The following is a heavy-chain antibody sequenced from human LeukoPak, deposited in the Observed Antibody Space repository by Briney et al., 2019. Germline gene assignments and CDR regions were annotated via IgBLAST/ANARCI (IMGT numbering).Heavy chain of an antibody. CDR1: GFTFSDYY. J-gene: IGHJ4*02. D-gene: IGHD6-13*01. CDR3: ARMGSIAAAGIPFDY. Sequence: GGSLRLSCAASGFTFSDYYMSWIRQAPGKGLEWVSYTSSSGSTIYYADSVKGRFTISRDNAKNSLYLQMNSLRAEDTAVYYCARMGSIAAAGIPFDYWGQGTLVTVSS. V-gene: IGHV3-11*01. CDR2: TSSSGSTI.